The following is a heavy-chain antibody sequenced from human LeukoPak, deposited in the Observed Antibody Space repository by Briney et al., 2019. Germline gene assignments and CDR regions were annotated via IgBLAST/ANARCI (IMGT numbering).Heavy chain of an antibody. CDR3: ARGGVVVPAAMPTPRNYYYYYYMDV. CDR2: INPNSGGT. D-gene: IGHD2-2*01. J-gene: IGHJ6*03. CDR1: GYTFTGYY. V-gene: IGHV1-2*02. Sequence: ASVKVSCKASGYTFTGYYMNWVRQAPGQGLEWMGWINPNSGGTNYAQKFQGRVTMTRDTSISTAYMELSRLRSDDTAVYYCARGGVVVPAAMPTPRNYYYYYYMDVWGKGTTVTISS.